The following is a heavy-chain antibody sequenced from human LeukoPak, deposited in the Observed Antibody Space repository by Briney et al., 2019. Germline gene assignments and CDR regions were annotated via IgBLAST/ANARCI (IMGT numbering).Heavy chain of an antibody. CDR3: ARGGKHCSGGSCYLVDY. CDR1: GGSISSSY. Sequence: PSETLSLTCTVSGGSISSSYWIWIRQPPGKGLEWIGYIYYSGSTNYNPSLKSRVTISVDTSKNQFSLKLSSVTAADTAVYYCARGGKHCSGGSCYLVDYWGQGTLVTVSS. D-gene: IGHD2-15*01. J-gene: IGHJ4*02. CDR2: IYYSGST. V-gene: IGHV4-59*01.